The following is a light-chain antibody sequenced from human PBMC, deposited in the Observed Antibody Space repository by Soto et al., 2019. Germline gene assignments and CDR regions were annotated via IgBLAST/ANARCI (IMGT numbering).Light chain of an antibody. CDR2: NVY. CDR3: SAYTVSRTYV. V-gene: IGLV2-14*03. CDR1: SSDVGAYNF. J-gene: IGLJ1*01. Sequence: QSALTQPASVSGSPGQSITISCTGTSSDVGAYNFVSWHQQHPSKAPKLMIYNVYDRPSGISYRFSGSKSGNTASLTISGLQGEDEADYYCSAYTVSRTYVFGTGTKVTV.